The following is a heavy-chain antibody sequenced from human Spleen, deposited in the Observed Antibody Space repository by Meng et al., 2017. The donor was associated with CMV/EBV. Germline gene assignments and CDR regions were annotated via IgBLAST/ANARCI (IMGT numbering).Heavy chain of an antibody. D-gene: IGHD3-16*01. Sequence: LSCTASGFSCSEYRMSWVRQAPGKGLEWVSSIDGNPIYINYADSLEGRFTISRDNAKNSVYLQIRSLRAEDTAVYYCARVGGVTPFDYWGQGILVTVSS. CDR2: IDGNPIYI. CDR3: ARVGGVTPFDY. J-gene: IGHJ4*02. V-gene: IGHV3-21*01. CDR1: GFSCSEYR.